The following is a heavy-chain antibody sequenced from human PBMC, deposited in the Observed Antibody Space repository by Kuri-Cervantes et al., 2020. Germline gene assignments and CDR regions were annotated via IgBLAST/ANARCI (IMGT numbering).Heavy chain of an antibody. D-gene: IGHD2-15*01. CDR3: ARAPGKYCSGGSCYSDWFDP. CDR1: GYSTSSGYY. J-gene: IGHJ5*02. Sequence: SEILSPTCPVSGYSTSSGYYWGWTRQPPGKGLEWVGSIYHSGRTNYNPSLKSRVTISVDTSTNQFSLKLSSVTAEDTGVYYCARAPGKYCSGGSCYSDWFDPWGQGTLVTVSS. CDR2: IYHSGRT. V-gene: IGHV4-38-2*02.